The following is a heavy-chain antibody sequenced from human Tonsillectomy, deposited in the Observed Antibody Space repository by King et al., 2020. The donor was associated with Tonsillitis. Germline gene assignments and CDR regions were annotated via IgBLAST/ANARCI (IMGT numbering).Heavy chain of an antibody. V-gene: IGHV3-21*01. CDR2: LNSGSTSI. Sequence: VQLVESGGGLVKPGGSLRLSCAASGFPFSSYTMNWVRQAPGKGLEWVANLNSGSTSIYYADSVRGRFPISRDNAKNSVFLQMHSLRGEDTGMYYCAKSHDYGDYGDYGMDVWGQGTTVIVSS. CDR3: AKSHDYGDYGDYGMDV. J-gene: IGHJ6*02. D-gene: IGHD4-17*01. CDR1: GFPFSSYT.